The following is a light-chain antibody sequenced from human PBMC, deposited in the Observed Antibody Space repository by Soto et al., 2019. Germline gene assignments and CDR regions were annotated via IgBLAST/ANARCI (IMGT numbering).Light chain of an antibody. CDR3: EQYGSSPRT. CDR1: QTSSSNY. CDR2: GIS. J-gene: IGKJ1*01. V-gene: IGKV3-20*01. Sequence: EIVLTQSPGTLSLSPGERATLSSRAPQTSSSNYFAWYQQKPGQAPRLRIYGISSRATGIPDRFSGSGSGTDFTLTISRLEPEDFAVYYCEQYGSSPRTFGQGTKVDI.